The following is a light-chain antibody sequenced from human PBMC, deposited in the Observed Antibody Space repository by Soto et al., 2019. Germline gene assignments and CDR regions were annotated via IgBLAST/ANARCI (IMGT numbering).Light chain of an antibody. CDR3: QQYGRSPWT. J-gene: IGKJ1*01. CDR1: QSVSSSY. V-gene: IGKV3-20*01. CDR2: GAS. Sequence: EIVLTQSPGTLSLSPGERVTLSCRASQSVSSSYLAWYLQKPGQAPRLLIYGASSRATGIPDRFSGSGSGTDFILTLSRLESEDFAVYYCQQYGRSPWTFGQGTKVEIK.